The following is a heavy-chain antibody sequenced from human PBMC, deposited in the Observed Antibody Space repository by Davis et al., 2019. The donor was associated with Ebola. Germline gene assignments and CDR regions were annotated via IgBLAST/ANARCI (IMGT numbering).Heavy chain of an antibody. Sequence: PSETLSLTCAVSGGSISSGGYSWSWIRQPPGKGLEWIGNIYHSGSTYYNPSLKSRVTISVDRSKNQFSLKLSSVTAADTAVYYCARASRERGYSYGSYYFDYWGQGTLVTVSS. D-gene: IGHD5-18*01. CDR1: GGSISSGGYS. CDR3: ARASRERGYSYGSYYFDY. V-gene: IGHV4-30-2*01. J-gene: IGHJ4*02. CDR2: IYHSGST.